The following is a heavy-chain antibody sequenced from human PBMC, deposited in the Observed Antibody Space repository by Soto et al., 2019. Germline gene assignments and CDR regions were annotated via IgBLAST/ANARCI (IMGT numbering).Heavy chain of an antibody. V-gene: IGHV5-10-1*01. Sequence: GESLKISCQASGYTFSSYWISWVRQMPGRGLDWLGRIDGSDSYTKYKPSFEGHVTMSLDESSSTAYLQWSSLKTSDTATYFCARHNCSTAASDYWGQGTVVTVSS. J-gene: IGHJ4*02. CDR2: IDGSDSYT. CDR3: ARHNCSTAASDY. CDR1: GYTFSSYW. D-gene: IGHD1-1*01.